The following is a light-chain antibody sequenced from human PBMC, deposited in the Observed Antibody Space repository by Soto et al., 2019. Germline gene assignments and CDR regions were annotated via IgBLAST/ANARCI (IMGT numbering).Light chain of an antibody. CDR3: QQYDSYSLFT. Sequence: DIPLTQSPSTLSASVGDRVTIACRASQSFSGWLAWYQQKPGKAPKLLIYKASSLQTGVPSRFSGSGSGTEFTLTISSLQPDDFATYYCQQYDSYSLFTFGPGTKVDIK. CDR2: KAS. V-gene: IGKV1-5*03. J-gene: IGKJ3*01. CDR1: QSFSGW.